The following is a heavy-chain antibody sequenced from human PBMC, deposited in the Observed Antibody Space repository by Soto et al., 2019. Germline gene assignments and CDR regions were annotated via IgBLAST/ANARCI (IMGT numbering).Heavy chain of an antibody. CDR2: IYYSGST. V-gene: IGHV4-31*03. CDR1: GGSISSGGYY. J-gene: IGHJ6*02. D-gene: IGHD2-2*01. Sequence: QVQLQESGPGLVKPSQTLSLTCTVSGGSISSGGYYWSWIRQHPGKGLEWIGYIYYSGSTYYNPSLKSRVTISVATSKNQFSLKLSSVTAADTAVYYCARRSTGFALSYGMDVWGQGTTVTVSS. CDR3: ARRSTGFALSYGMDV.